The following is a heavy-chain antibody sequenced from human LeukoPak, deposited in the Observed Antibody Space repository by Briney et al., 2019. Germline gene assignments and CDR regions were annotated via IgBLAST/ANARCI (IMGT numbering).Heavy chain of an antibody. D-gene: IGHD3-10*01. CDR3: ARGVPLPGTHRIDD. CDR2: IWYDGSHK. CDR1: GFTFTSYG. V-gene: IGHV3-33*03. Sequence: GGSLRLSCAASGFTFTSYGMHWVRQAPGKGLEWVAMIWYDGSHKKYADSVEGRFSISRDTSKNTLYLQMNSLRADDTAVYYWARGVPLPGTHRIDDWGQGSMVTVSS. J-gene: IGHJ4*01.